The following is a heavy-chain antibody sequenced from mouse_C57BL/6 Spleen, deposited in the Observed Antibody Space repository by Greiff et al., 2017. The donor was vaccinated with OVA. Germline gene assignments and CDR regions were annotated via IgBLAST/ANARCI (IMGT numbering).Heavy chain of an antibody. Sequence: QVQLKQSGPELVKPGASVKISCKASGYAFSSSWMNWVKQRPGKGLEWIGRIYPGDGDTNYNGKFKGKATLTADKSSSTAYMQLSSLTSEDSAVYFCARDYYSNAAWFAYWGQGTLVTVSA. CDR3: ARDYYSNAAWFAY. J-gene: IGHJ3*01. V-gene: IGHV1-82*01. D-gene: IGHD2-5*01. CDR2: IYPGDGDT. CDR1: GYAFSSSW.